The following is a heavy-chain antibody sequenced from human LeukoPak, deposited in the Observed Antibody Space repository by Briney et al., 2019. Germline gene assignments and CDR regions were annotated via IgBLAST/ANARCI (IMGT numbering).Heavy chain of an antibody. CDR1: GFTFSTSS. D-gene: IGHD6-13*01. CDR3: AREEGRQQIEAFDY. V-gene: IGHV3-21*06. CDR2: IGGSTSI. J-gene: IGHJ4*02. Sequence: PGGSLRLSCAASGFTFSTSSMNWVRQAPGKGLEWVSSIGGSTSIFYAGSVKGRFTISRDNAKNSLYLQMNSLRAEDTAVYYCAREEGRQQIEAFDYWGQGTLVTVSS.